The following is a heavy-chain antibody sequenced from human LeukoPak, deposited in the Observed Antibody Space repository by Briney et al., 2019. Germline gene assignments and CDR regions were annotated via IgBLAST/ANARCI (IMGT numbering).Heavy chain of an antibody. D-gene: IGHD2-2*01. CDR1: GGSISSGDYY. CDR3: AREYQLLFLDY. Sequence: PSETLSLTCTVSGGSISSGDYYWYWIRQPPGKGLEWIGYIYYSGSTYYNTSLKSRVTISVDTSKNQFSLKLSSVTAADTAVYYCAREYQLLFLDYWGQGTLVTVSS. CDR2: IYYSGST. J-gene: IGHJ4*02. V-gene: IGHV4-30-4*01.